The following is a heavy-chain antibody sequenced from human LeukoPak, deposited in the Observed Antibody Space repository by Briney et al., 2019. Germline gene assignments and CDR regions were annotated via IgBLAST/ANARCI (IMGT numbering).Heavy chain of an antibody. Sequence: GGSLRLSCAASGFTFNTYDMHWVRQAPGKGLEWVAIISYDGGNKNYADSVKGRFTISRDNSKNTLYLQLNSLRAEDTALYYCARDLSLGLFDSWGQGTLVTVSS. CDR1: GFTFNTYD. CDR2: ISYDGGNK. J-gene: IGHJ4*02. D-gene: IGHD2/OR15-2a*01. CDR3: ARDLSLGLFDS. V-gene: IGHV3-30-3*01.